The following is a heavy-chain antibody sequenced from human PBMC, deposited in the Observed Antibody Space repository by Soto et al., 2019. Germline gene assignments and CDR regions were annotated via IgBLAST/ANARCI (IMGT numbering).Heavy chain of an antibody. D-gene: IGHD3-22*01. Sequence: SETLSLTCTVSGGSISSGDYYWSWIRQPPGKGLEWIGDIYHSGSTNSNPSLKSRLTISADTSKNHLSLKLTSVTAADTAVYYCARGGYYYDLSGPVDYWGQGTLVTVSS. CDR2: IYHSGST. CDR3: ARGGYYYDLSGPVDY. J-gene: IGHJ4*02. CDR1: GGSISSGDYY. V-gene: IGHV4-30-4*01.